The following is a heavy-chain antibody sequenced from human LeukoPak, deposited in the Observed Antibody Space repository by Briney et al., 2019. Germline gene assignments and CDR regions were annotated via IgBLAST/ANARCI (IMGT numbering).Heavy chain of an antibody. J-gene: IGHJ4*02. CDR2: ISSDGTSK. CDR3: ARGGRRF. Sequence: PGKSLRLSCEGSGFNLNNYAVHWVRQAPGRGLEWVAVISSDGTSKYYADSVKGRFTISRDNAKNSLYLQMNSLRGEDTAVYYCARGGRRFWGQGTLVTVSS. CDR1: GFNLNNYA. V-gene: IGHV3-30-3*01. D-gene: IGHD3-16*01.